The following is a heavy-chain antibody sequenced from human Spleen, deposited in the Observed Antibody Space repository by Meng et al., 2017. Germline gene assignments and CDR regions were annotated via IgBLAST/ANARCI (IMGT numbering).Heavy chain of an antibody. J-gene: IGHJ4*02. CDR3: TTEIWFGDFVIDY. CDR1: GFTFSSYW. V-gene: IGHV3-74*01. CDR2: INSEGSRT. D-gene: IGHD3-10*01. Sequence: GGSLRLSCAASGFTFSSYWMHWVRQAPGKGLVWVSRINSEGSRTSYADSVKGRFTISRDNAKNTLYLQMNSLRAEDTAVYYCTTEIWFGDFVIDYWGQGTLVTVSS.